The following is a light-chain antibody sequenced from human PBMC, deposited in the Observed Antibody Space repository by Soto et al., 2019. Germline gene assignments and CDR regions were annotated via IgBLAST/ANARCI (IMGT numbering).Light chain of an antibody. Sequence: DIQMTQSPSSLSASVGDRVTITCRASQGISNYLAWYQQKPGRVPKILIYAASTLKSGVPSRFSGSGSGTNFTITISSLQPEGVATYYCQKYDSAPWTFGQGTKVEFK. CDR2: AAS. CDR3: QKYDSAPWT. V-gene: IGKV1-27*01. CDR1: QGISNY. J-gene: IGKJ1*01.